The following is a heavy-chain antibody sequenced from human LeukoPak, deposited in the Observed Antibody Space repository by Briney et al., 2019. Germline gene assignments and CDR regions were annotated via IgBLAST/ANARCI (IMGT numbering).Heavy chain of an antibody. CDR1: GFTFSSYA. Sequence: PGGSLRLSCAASGFTFSSYAMSWVRQAPGKGLEWVSSISSSSSYIYYADSVKGRFTISRDNAKNSLYLQMNSLRAEDTAVYYCARDRLSIGAFDIWGQGTMVTASS. V-gene: IGHV3-21*01. CDR3: ARDRLSIGAFDI. CDR2: ISSSSSYI. J-gene: IGHJ3*02. D-gene: IGHD6-6*01.